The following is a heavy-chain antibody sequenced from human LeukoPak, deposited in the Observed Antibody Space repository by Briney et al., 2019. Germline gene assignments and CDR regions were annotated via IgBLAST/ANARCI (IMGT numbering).Heavy chain of an antibody. CDR2: ISGSGGST. CDR3: AKEEVAVAGTRYNWFDP. J-gene: IGHJ5*02. CDR1: GFTFSSYA. V-gene: IGHV3-23*01. D-gene: IGHD6-19*01. Sequence: GGSLRLSCAASGFTFSSYAMSWVRQAPGKGLEWVSAISGSGGSTYYADSVKGRFTISRDNSKNTLYLQMNSLRAEDTAVYYCAKEEVAVAGTRYNWFDPWGQGTLVTVSS.